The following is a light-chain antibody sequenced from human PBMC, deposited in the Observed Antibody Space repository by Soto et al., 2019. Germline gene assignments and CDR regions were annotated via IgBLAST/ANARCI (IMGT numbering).Light chain of an antibody. J-gene: IGKJ5*01. CDR2: AAS. V-gene: IGKV1-12*01. Sequence: DIQMTQSPSSVSASVGDRVTITCRASQGISSWLAWYLQKPGKAPKLLIYAASSLQSGVPSRFSGCGSGTYFTLTISSLQPEDFATYYCQQANSFPITFGQGTRLEIK. CDR3: QQANSFPIT. CDR1: QGISSW.